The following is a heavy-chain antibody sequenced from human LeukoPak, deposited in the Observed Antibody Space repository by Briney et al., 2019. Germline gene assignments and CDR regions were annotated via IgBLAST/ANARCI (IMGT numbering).Heavy chain of an antibody. V-gene: IGHV4-38-2*02. D-gene: IGHD2-2*01. CDR3: ARPLTYCSSTSCYLDAFDI. CDR2: IYHSGST. CDR1: GYSISSVYY. Sequence: SETLSLTCTVSGYSISSVYYWGWIRQPPGKGLEWIGSIYHSGSTYYNPSLKSRVTISVDTSKNQFSLKLSSVTAADTAVYYCARPLTYCSSTSCYLDAFDIWGQGTMVTVSS. J-gene: IGHJ3*02.